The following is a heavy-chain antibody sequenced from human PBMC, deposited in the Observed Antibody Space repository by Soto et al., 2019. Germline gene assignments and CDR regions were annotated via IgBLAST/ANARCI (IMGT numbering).Heavy chain of an antibody. Sequence: QVHLVQSGAEVKKPGASVTVSCEASGHTFTNYGISWVRQAPGQGLEWMGWISPYNSKTNYAQKFQGRVNMTAATSTATAYMELRSLRSDDTAVYYCQQWRDEGFDFWAKGQWSPSLQ. D-gene: IGHD6-19*01. CDR1: GHTFTNYG. J-gene: IGHJ3*01. CDR3: QQWRDEGFDF. V-gene: IGHV1-18*01. CDR2: ISPYNSKT.